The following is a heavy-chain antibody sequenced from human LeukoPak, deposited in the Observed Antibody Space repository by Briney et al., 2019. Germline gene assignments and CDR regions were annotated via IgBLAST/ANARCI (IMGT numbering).Heavy chain of an antibody. CDR1: GYTFTSYG. D-gene: IGHD2-15*01. V-gene: IGHV1-18*01. J-gene: IGHJ4*02. CDR2: ISAYNGNT. CDR3: ARGIYCSGGSCYFDY. Sequence: ASVKVPCKASGYTFTSYGISWVRQAPGQGLEWMGWISAYNGNTNYAQKLQGRVTMTTDTSTSTAYMELRSLRSDDTAVYYCARGIYCSGGSCYFDYWGQGTLVTVSS.